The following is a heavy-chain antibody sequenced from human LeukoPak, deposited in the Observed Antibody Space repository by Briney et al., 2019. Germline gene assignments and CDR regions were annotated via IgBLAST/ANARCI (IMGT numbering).Heavy chain of an antibody. CDR2: IKPGGNEK. J-gene: IGHJ3*01. D-gene: IGHD3-3*01. Sequence: GGSLRLSCAASGFTFNNYWMTWVRQGPGKGLEWVANIKPGGNEKYYVDSVKGRFTISRDNVKNSLYLQMNSLRAEDTAIYYCATFRFLGTWGQGTMVTVST. V-gene: IGHV3-7*03. CDR3: ATFRFLGT. CDR1: GFTFNNYW.